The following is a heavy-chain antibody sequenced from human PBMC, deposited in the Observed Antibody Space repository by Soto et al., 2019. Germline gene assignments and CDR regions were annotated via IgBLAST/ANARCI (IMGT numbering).Heavy chain of an antibody. CDR1: GATFSSYS. Sequence: QAQLVQSGAEVKRPGSSVKVSCKASGATFSSYSSSWVRQATGQGLEWMGRIIPMVGIPNYAQKFQGRVTFSEDQSTSTAYMVLNSLISDDTAVYYCATDGGSSSSSAYNYFMDVWGKGTPVTVSS. J-gene: IGHJ6*03. CDR3: ATDGGSSSSSAYNYFMDV. V-gene: IGHV1-69*02. D-gene: IGHD3-16*01. CDR2: IIPMVGIP.